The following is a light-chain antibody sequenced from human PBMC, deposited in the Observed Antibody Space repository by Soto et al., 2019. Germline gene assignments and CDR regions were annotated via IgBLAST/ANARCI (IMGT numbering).Light chain of an antibody. CDR3: QQRSNWPRT. CDR2: DAS. V-gene: IGKV3-11*01. CDR1: QSINSY. Sequence: EIVFTQSPSTLSLSPGERATLSCRASQSINSYLAWYQQKPGQAPRLRIYDASNRATGISARFSGSGSGTDFTLTISSLEPEDFAVYYCQQRSNWPRTFGQGTKVDI. J-gene: IGKJ1*01.